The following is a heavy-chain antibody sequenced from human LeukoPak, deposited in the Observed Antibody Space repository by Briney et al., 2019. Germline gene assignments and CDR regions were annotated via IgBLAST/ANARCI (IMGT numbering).Heavy chain of an antibody. V-gene: IGHV3-23*01. CDR1: GFTFSSYA. J-gene: IGHJ5*02. CDR2: ISGSGGST. CDR3: AKDTDYYGSGSYSDP. Sequence: PGGSLRLSCAASGFTFSSYAMSWVRQAPGKGLEWVSAISGSGGSTYYADSVKGRFTISRDNSKNTLYLQMNSLRAEDTVVYYCAKDTDYYGSGSYSDPWGQGTLVTVSS. D-gene: IGHD3-10*01.